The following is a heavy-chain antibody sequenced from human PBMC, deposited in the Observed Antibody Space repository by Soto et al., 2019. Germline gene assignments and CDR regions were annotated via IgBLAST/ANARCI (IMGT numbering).Heavy chain of an antibody. J-gene: IGHJ6*02. CDR3: AREYQMGYSSSSGYYYYGMDV. Sequence: PGGSLRLSCAASGLTFRSYWMSWVRQAPGKGLEWVANIKQDGSEKHYVDSVKGRFTISRDNAKNSLYLQMNSLRAEDTAVYYCAREYQMGYSSSSGYYYYGMDVWGQGTTVTVSS. CDR1: GLTFRSYW. CDR2: IKQDGSEK. V-gene: IGHV3-7*05. D-gene: IGHD6-6*01.